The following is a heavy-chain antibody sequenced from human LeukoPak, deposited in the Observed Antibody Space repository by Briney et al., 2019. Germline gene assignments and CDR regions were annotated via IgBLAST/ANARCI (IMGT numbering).Heavy chain of an antibody. CDR3: AKGRSGYSPYYFDY. J-gene: IGHJ4*02. Sequence: GGSLRLSCAASGFTFSSYAMSWVRQAPGKGLEWGSAISGSGGSTYYADSVKGRFTISRDNSKNTLYLQMNSLRAEDPAVYYCAKGRSGYSPYYFDYWGQGTLVTVSS. D-gene: IGHD3-22*01. V-gene: IGHV3-23*01. CDR2: ISGSGGST. CDR1: GFTFSSYA.